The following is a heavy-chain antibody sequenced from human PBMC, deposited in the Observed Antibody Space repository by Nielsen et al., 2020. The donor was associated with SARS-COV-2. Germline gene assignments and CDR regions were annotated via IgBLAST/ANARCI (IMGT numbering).Heavy chain of an antibody. V-gene: IGHV3-11*06. CDR1: GFTISSSF. D-gene: IGHD3-22*01. Sequence: GGSLRLSCGASGFTISSSFMSWIRQTPGKGLEWISYISSSGSYTNYADSVKGRFTISRDNSRNTLYLQMNSLRAEDTAIYYCAGDGGGGYDIREGLDYWGQGTQVTVSS. J-gene: IGHJ4*02. CDR3: AGDGGGGYDIREGLDY. CDR2: ISSSGSYT.